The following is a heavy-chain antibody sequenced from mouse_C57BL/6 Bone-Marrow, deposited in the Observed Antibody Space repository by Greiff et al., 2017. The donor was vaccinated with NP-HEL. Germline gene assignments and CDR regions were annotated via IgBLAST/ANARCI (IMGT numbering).Heavy chain of an antibody. CDR1: GFTFSSYG. Sequence: EVKLVESGGDLVKPGGSLKLSCAASGFTFSSYGMSWVRQTPDKRLEWVATISSGGSYTYYPDSVTGRFTISRDNAKNTLYLQMSSLKSEDTAMYYCARAHDGPWGQGTSVTVSS. CDR2: ISSGGSYT. D-gene: IGHD2-3*01. V-gene: IGHV5-6*01. CDR3: ARAHDGP. J-gene: IGHJ4*01.